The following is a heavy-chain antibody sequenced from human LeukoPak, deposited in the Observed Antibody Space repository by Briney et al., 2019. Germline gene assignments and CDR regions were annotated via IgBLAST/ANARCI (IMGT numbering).Heavy chain of an antibody. D-gene: IGHD2-2*03. J-gene: IGHJ4*02. V-gene: IGHV4-38-2*01. CDR3: ARNPVLDIVVVPAAIFDY. CDR2: IYHSGST. CDR1: GYSISSGYY. Sequence: PSETLSLTCAVSGYSISSGYYWGWIRQPPGKGLEWIGSIYHSGSTYYNPSLKSRVTISVDTSKNQFSLKLSSVTAADPAVYYCARNPVLDIVVVPAAIFDYWGQGTLVTVSS.